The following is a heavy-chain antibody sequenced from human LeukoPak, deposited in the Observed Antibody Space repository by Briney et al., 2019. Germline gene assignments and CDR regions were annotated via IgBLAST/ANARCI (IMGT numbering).Heavy chain of an antibody. D-gene: IGHD1-26*01. CDR2: ISYDGSNK. CDR1: EFTFNTYG. V-gene: IGHV3-30*03. J-gene: IGHJ4*02. Sequence: GGSLRLSCAASEFTFNTYGMHWVRQAPGKGLEWVAVISYDGSNKYYADSVKGRFTISRDNSKNTLYLQMNSLRAEDTAVYYCAQASVGGYPIDYWGQGTLVTVSS. CDR3: AQASVGGYPIDY.